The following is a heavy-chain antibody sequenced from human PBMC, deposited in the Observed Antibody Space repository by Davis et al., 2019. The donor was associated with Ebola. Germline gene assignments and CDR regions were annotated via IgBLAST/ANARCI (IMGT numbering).Heavy chain of an antibody. CDR1: GFTFSSYG. V-gene: IGHV3-33*01. D-gene: IGHD2-2*01. CDR2: IWYDGSNK. J-gene: IGHJ4*02. Sequence: GGSLRLSCAASGFTFSSYGMHWVRQAPGKGLEWVAVIWYDGSNKYYADSVKGRFTISRDNSKNTLYLQMNSLRAEDTAVYYCARDQCSSTSCYAAYWGQGTLVTVSS. CDR3: ARDQCSSTSCYAAY.